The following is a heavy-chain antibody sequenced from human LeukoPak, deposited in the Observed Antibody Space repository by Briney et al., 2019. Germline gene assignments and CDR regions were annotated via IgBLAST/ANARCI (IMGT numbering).Heavy chain of an antibody. CDR2: ISYDGSNK. CDR1: GFTFSSYA. D-gene: IGHD3-10*01. J-gene: IGHJ4*02. Sequence: QAGWSLRLSCAASGFTFSSYAMHWVRQAPGKGLEWVAVISYDGSNKYYADSVKGRFTISRDNSKNTLYLQMNSLRAEDTAVYYCARGSVRGGFDYWGQGTLVTVSS. CDR3: ARGSVRGGFDY. V-gene: IGHV3-30*01.